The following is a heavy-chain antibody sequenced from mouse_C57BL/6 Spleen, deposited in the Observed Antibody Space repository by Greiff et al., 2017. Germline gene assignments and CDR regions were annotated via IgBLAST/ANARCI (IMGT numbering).Heavy chain of an antibody. CDR1: GYTFTSYW. J-gene: IGHJ3*01. D-gene: IGHD4-1*01. CDR3: ASPWGAWFAD. CDR2: IHPNSGST. V-gene: IGHV1-64*01. Sequence: QVQLQQPGAELVKPGASVKLSCKASGYTFTSYWMHWVKQRPGQGLEWIGMIHPNSGSTNYNEKFKSKATLTVDKSSSTAYMQLSSQTSEDSAVYYCASPWGAWFADWGKGTLVTVSA.